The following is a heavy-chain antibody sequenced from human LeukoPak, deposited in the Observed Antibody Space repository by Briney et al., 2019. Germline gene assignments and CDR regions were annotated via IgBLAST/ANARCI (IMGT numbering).Heavy chain of an antibody. CDR1: GFTFSAYT. D-gene: IGHD3-22*01. CDR3: ARDVGHYYDSSGYYLGY. V-gene: IGHV3-21*01. Sequence: GGSLRLSCVASGFTFSAYTMNWVRQAPGKGLEWVSSISSTSTYIHYADSVKGRFTISRDNAKMSLYLQMNSLRAEDTAMYYCARDVGHYYDSSGYYLGYWGQGTLVTVSS. J-gene: IGHJ4*02. CDR2: ISSTSTYI.